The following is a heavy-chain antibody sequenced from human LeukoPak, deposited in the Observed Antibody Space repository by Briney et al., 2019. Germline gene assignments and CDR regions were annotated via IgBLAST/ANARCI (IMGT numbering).Heavy chain of an antibody. J-gene: IGHJ4*02. Sequence: GGSLRLSCAASGFTFSSYGMSWVRQAPGKGLEWVSAISGSGGSTYYADSVKGRFTISRDNSKNTLYLQMNSLRAEDTAVYYCANTYYYGSGSYHDYWGQGPLVTVSS. CDR2: ISGSGGST. D-gene: IGHD3-10*01. V-gene: IGHV3-23*01. CDR3: ANTYYYGSGSYHDY. CDR1: GFTFSSYG.